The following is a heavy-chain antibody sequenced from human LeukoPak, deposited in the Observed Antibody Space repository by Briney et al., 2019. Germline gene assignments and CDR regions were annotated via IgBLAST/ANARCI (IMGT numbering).Heavy chain of an antibody. J-gene: IGHJ6*02. CDR2: IIPIFGTA. CDR1: GYTFTSNY. V-gene: IGHV1-69*13. Sequence: SVKVSCKASGYTFTSNYIHWVRQAPGQGLEWMGGIIPIFGTANYAQKFQGRVTITADESTSTAYMELSSLRSEDTAVYYCAREGYCSSTSCPSTSYYYYGMDVWGQGTTVTVSS. CDR3: AREGYCSSTSCPSTSYYYYGMDV. D-gene: IGHD2-2*01.